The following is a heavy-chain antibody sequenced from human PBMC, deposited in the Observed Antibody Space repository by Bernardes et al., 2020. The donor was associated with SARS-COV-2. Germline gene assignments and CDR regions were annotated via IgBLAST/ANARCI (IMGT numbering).Heavy chain of an antibody. CDR2: ISAYNGNT. CDR3: ARGSGSYLDYYYGMDV. Sequence: ASVKVSCKASGYTFTSYGISWVRQAPGQGLEWMGWISAYNGNTNYAQKLQGRVTMTTDTSTSTAYMELRSLRSDDTAVYYCARGSGSYLDYYYGMDVWGQRTTVTVAS. CDR1: GYTFTSYG. V-gene: IGHV1-18*01. D-gene: IGHD1-26*01. J-gene: IGHJ6*02.